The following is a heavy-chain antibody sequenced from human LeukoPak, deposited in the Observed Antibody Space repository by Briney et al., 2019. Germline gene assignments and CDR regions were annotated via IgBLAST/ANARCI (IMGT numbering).Heavy chain of an antibody. CDR1: GYTFTSYY. CDR2: INPSGGST. D-gene: IGHD5-18*01. CDR3: AREGVDTAMVLVG. Sequence: ASVKVSCKASGYTFTSYYMHWVRQAPGQGLEWMGIINPSGGSTSYAQKFQGGVTMTRDTSTSTVYMELSSLRSEDTAVYYCAREGVDTAMVLVGWGQGTLVTVSS. J-gene: IGHJ4*02. V-gene: IGHV1-46*01.